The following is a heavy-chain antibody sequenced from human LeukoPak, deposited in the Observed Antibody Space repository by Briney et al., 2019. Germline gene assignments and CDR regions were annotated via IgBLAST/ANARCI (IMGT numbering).Heavy chain of an antibody. CDR3: ARMMITFGGVIDAFDY. CDR1: GFTFSSYA. CDR2: IKQDGSEK. D-gene: IGHD3-16*02. Sequence: GGSLRLSCAASGFTFSSYAMSWVRQAPGKGLEWVANIKQDGSEKYYVDSVKGRFTISRDNAKNSLYLQMNSLRAEDTAVYYCARMMITFGGVIDAFDYWGQGTLVTVSS. V-gene: IGHV3-7*01. J-gene: IGHJ4*02.